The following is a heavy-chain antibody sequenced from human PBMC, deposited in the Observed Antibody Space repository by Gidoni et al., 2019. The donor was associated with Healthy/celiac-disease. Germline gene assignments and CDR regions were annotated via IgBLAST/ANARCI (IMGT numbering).Heavy chain of an antibody. CDR1: GFTFSSYD. V-gene: IGHV3-13*01. D-gene: IGHD3-10*01. Sequence: EVQLVESGGGLVQPGGSLRLSCAASGFTFSSYDMHWVRQATGKGLEWVSAIGTAGDTYYPGSVKGRFTISRENAKNSLYLQMNSLRAGDTAVYYCARGRTYYHGSGALGMMDVWGQGTTVTVSS. CDR3: ARGRTYYHGSGALGMMDV. J-gene: IGHJ6*02. CDR2: IGTAGDT.